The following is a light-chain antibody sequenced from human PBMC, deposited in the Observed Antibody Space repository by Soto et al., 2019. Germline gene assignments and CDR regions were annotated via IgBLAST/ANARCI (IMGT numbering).Light chain of an antibody. CDR3: QSYDSSLTTFV. CDR2: GDN. Sequence: QSVLTQPPSVSGAPGQRVAISCTGSSSNIGAEYDVHWYQQLPGAAPKRLIYGDNNRPSGVPDRFSGSKSGTSASLAITGLQHEDEADYYCQSYDSSLTTFVFGTGTKVTVL. J-gene: IGLJ1*01. CDR1: SSNIGAEYD. V-gene: IGLV1-40*01.